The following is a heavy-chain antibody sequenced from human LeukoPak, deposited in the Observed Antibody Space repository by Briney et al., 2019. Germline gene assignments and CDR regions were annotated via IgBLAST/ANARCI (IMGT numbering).Heavy chain of an antibody. D-gene: IGHD2-2*01. V-gene: IGHV1-8*01. Sequence: ASVKVSCKASGYTFTSYDINWVRQATGQGLEWMGWMNPNSGNTGYAQKFQGRVTMTRDTSISTAYMELSRLRSDDTAVYYCARIAGGLDCSSTSCFPSDWGQGTLVTVSS. CDR2: MNPNSGNT. CDR3: ARIAGGLDCSSTSCFPSD. J-gene: IGHJ4*02. CDR1: GYTFTSYD.